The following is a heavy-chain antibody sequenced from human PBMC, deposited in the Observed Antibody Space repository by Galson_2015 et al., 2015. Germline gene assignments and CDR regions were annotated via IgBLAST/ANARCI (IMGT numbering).Heavy chain of an antibody. V-gene: IGHV3-33*01. J-gene: IGHJ1*01. CDR1: GFTFDNHA. CDR3: ARGHKYSSSWPRGYFHH. CDR2: IWSDGTYT. Sequence: SLRLSCAASGFTFDNHAMHWVRQAPGKGLEWVAIIWSDGTYTYYADSVKGRFTISRDNSKNTLYLQMNSLRAEDTAVYYCARGHKYSSSWPRGYFHHWGQGTLVTVSS. D-gene: IGHD6-13*01.